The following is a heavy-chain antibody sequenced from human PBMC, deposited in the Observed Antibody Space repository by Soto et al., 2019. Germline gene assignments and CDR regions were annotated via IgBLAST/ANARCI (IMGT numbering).Heavy chain of an antibody. V-gene: IGHV3-23*01. D-gene: IGHD1-26*01. Sequence: PVGSLRLSCAASGFTFSSYAMSWVRQAPGKGLEWVSAISGSGGSTYYADSVKGRFTISRDNSKNTLYLQMNSLRAEDTAVYYCASPLDRIVGATLGYYYYGMDVWGQGTTVTVSS. CDR3: ASPLDRIVGATLGYYYYGMDV. CDR2: ISGSGGST. CDR1: GFTFSSYA. J-gene: IGHJ6*02.